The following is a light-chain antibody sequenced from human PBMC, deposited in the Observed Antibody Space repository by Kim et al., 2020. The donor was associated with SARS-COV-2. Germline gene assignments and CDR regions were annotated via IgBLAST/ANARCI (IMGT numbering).Light chain of an antibody. CDR3: QVWDSSSDHHYV. V-gene: IGLV3-21*04. J-gene: IGLJ1*01. CDR1: NSGMKS. Sequence: TTAGITCGGNNSGMKSVAGDRGKPGRAPGLVNYYDSDRPSGIPERFAGSNSGNTATLTISRVEAGDEADYYCQVWDSSSDHHYVFGTGTKVTVL. CDR2: YDS.